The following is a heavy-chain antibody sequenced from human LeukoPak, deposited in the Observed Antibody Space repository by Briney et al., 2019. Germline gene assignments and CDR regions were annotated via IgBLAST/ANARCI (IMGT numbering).Heavy chain of an antibody. CDR1: GGSFSGYY. CDR3: ARVGYCSGGSCYGLDY. Sequence: SETLSLTCAVYGGSFSGYYWSWIRQPPGKGLEWIGEINHSGSTNCNPSLKSRLTISVDTSKNQFSLQLSSVTAADTAVYYCARVGYCSGGSCYGLDYWGQGTLVTVSS. J-gene: IGHJ4*02. D-gene: IGHD2-15*01. V-gene: IGHV4-34*01. CDR2: INHSGST.